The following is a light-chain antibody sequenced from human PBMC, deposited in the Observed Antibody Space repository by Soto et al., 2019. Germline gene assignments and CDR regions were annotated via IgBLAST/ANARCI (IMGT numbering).Light chain of an antibody. CDR3: CSYAGRATYV. CDR2: EVF. J-gene: IGLJ2*01. Sequence: QSALTQPASVSGSPGQSITISCTGPSSDVGSYNLVSWYQQYPGKAPKLITFEVFKRPSGVSHRFSGSESGNTASLTISGLQAEDEANYYCCSYAGRATYVFGGGTKLTVL. V-gene: IGLV2-23*02. CDR1: SSDVGSYNL.